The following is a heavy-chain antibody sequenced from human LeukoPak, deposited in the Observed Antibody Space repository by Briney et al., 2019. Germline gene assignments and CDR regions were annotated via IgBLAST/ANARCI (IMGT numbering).Heavy chain of an antibody. J-gene: IGHJ4*02. CDR1: GDSISSYY. CDR3: AREVPIVRGLRWDY. D-gene: IGHD3-10*01. V-gene: IGHV4-59*01. Sequence: SETLSLTCTVSGDSISSYYWNWVRQPPGKGLEWIGYIYYSGSTKCNPSLKSRVTISIDTSKNQFSLKLRSVTAADTAVYYCAREVPIVRGLRWDYWGQGTLVTVSS. CDR2: IYYSGST.